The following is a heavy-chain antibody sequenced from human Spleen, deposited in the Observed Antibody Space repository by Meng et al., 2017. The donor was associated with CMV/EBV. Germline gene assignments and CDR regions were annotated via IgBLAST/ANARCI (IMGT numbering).Heavy chain of an antibody. V-gene: IGHV3-7*01. CDR2: IKQDGSEK. CDR1: GFTFSGYW. J-gene: IGHJ6*02. Sequence: GGSLRLSCAASGFTFSGYWMTWVRQAPGKGLEWVANIKQDGSEKYCVDSVKGRFTISRDNAKNSLYLQMNSLGPEDTAVYYCARDLFSSLQLPKGYCSSTSCYTMDVWGQGTTVTVSS. D-gene: IGHD2-2*01. CDR3: ARDLFSSLQLPKGYCSSTSCYTMDV.